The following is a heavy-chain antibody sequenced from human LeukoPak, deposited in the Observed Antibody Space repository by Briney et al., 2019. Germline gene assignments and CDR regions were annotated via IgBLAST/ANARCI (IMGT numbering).Heavy chain of an antibody. D-gene: IGHD3-22*01. CDR3: AKGKTITMIVVGDSFDS. J-gene: IGHJ4*02. CDR1: EFTFSNYA. CDR2: ISWSGGST. Sequence: GGSLRLSCAASEFTFSNYAMSWVRQAPGKGLEWVSAISWSGGSTYYADSVKGRFTISRDSSKNTLYLQMNSLRAEDTAVYYCAKGKTITMIVVGDSFDSWGQGTLVTVSS. V-gene: IGHV3-23*01.